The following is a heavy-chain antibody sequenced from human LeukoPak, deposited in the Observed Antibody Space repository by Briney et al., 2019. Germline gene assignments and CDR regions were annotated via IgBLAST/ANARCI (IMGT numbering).Heavy chain of an antibody. J-gene: IGHJ4*02. CDR2: ISYDGSNK. Sequence: PGGSLRLSCAASGFTFNSYSMHWVRQAPGKGLEWGAVISYDGSNKHYGDSVKGPFPISRDNSKNTLYLELSSLRAEDTAVFYCARGLQYYYDSSGYYFDYWGQGTLVTVSS. CDR1: GFTFNSYS. V-gene: IGHV3-30-3*01. D-gene: IGHD3-22*01. CDR3: ARGLQYYYDSSGYYFDY.